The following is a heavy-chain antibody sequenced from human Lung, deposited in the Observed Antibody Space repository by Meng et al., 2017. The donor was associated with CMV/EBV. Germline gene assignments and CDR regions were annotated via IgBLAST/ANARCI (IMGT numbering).Heavy chain of an antibody. Sequence: VQLREAGPELVKPSATLSLTCAVSGDSITIHNWWAWVRKPPGKGLEWIGEIPHRGSSAYNPSLKSRVRMSIDKSKNQLSLKLTSVTAADTAVYHCLRRSGGSVWGQGTLVTVSS. V-gene: IGHV4-4*02. J-gene: IGHJ1*01. D-gene: IGHD3-10*01. CDR3: LRRSGGSV. CDR2: IPHRGSS. CDR1: GDSITIHNW.